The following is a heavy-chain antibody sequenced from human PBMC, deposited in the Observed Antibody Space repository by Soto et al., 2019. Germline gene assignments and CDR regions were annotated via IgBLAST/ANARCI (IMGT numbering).Heavy chain of an antibody. CDR3: VSQRTTVPTQAYFDY. D-gene: IGHD4-17*01. Sequence: SETLSLTCTVSGGSVTNSSYYRGWIRQSPGKGLEWIGSVYYRGRSYSKSSVKSRVTISVDTSKNRFSLSLSSVTASDTAVYFCVSQRTTVPTQAYFDYWGPGALVTVSS. CDR2: VYYRGRS. J-gene: IGHJ4*02. CDR1: GGSVTNSSYY. V-gene: IGHV4-39*01.